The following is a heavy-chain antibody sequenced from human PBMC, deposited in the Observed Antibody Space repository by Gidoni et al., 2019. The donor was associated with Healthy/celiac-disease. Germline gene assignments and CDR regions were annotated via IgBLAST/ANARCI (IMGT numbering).Heavy chain of an antibody. CDR1: GASASSNSAV. CDR3: AGGYSYGPDPGGAFDI. CDR2: TYYRSKWYN. D-gene: IGHD5-18*01. Sequence: QVQLRQSGQGRGKPSQTLSLTCAIPGASASSNSAVWNWIRQSPSRGLEWLGRTYYRSKWYNDYAVSVKSRITINPDTSKNQFSLQLNSVTPEDTAVYYCAGGYSYGPDPGGAFDIWGQGTMVTVSS. J-gene: IGHJ3*02. V-gene: IGHV6-1*02.